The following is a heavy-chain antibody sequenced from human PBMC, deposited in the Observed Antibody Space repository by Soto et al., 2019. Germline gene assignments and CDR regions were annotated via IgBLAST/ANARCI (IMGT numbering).Heavy chain of an antibody. V-gene: IGHV3-49*03. D-gene: IGHD3-16*02. CDR3: TRDLQDYVWGSYRSTPFDY. Sequence: HPGGSLRLSCTASGFTFGDYAMSWFRQAPGKGLEWVGFIRSKAYGGTTEYAASVKGRFTISRDDSKSIAYLQMNSLKTEDTAVYYCTRDLQDYVWGSYRSTPFDYWGQGTLVTVSS. J-gene: IGHJ4*02. CDR2: IRSKAYGGTT. CDR1: GFTFGDYA.